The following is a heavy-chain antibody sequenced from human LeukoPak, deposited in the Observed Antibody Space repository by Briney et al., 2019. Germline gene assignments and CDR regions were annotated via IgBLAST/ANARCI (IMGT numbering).Heavy chain of an antibody. CDR3: ARNPYGAYSFDY. CDR2: ISYDGSNK. J-gene: IGHJ4*02. D-gene: IGHD4-17*01. V-gene: IGHV3-30-3*01. Sequence: QSGGSLRLSCAASGFTLSNYAMHWVRQAPGKGLEWVTVISYDGSNKYYADSVKGRFTISRDNSKKTLYLQMNSLRAEDTAVYYCARNPYGAYSFDYWGQGSLVTVSS. CDR1: GFTLSNYA.